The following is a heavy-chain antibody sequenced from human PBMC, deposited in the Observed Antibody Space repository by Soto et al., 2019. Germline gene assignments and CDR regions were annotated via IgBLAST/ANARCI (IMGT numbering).Heavy chain of an antibody. J-gene: IGHJ4*02. D-gene: IGHD3-22*01. V-gene: IGHV2-26*01. CDR2: IFSNDEK. CDR1: GFSLSNARMG. Sequence: QVTLKESGPVLVKPTETLTLTCTVSGFSLSNARMGVSCIRQPPGKALERLAHIFSNDEKSYSTSLKSRLTIAKDTSKSQVGLTMTNMGPVDTVTYYCARVWRYYYDSSGYYSKDGYYFDSWGQGTLVTVSS. CDR3: ARVWRYYYDSSGYYSKDGYYFDS.